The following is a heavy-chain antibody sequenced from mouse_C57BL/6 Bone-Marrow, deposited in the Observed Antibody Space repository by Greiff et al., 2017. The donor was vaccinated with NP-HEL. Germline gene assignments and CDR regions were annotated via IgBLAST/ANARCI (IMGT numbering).Heavy chain of an antibody. D-gene: IGHD1-1*01. CDR3: ARYYYGSSSFDY. CDR2: IDPNSGGT. V-gene: IGHV1-72*01. J-gene: IGHJ2*01. CDR1: GYTFTSYL. Sequence: QVQLQQPGAELVKPGASVKLSCKASGYTFTSYLMHWVKQRPGRGLEWIGRIDPNSGGTKYNEKFKSKATLTVDKPSSTAYMQRNSLTSEDAAVYYGARYYYGSSSFDYWGQGTTLTVSS.